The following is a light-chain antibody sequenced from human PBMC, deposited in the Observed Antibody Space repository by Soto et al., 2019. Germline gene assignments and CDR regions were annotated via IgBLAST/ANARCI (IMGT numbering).Light chain of an antibody. J-gene: IGKJ1*01. CDR3: QKYNSAPWT. CDR2: AAS. Sequence: DIPMTQSPSSLSAAVGDIVTITCRASQGISNFLAWDQQKPGKVPKLLIYAASTWQSGVPSRFSGSGSGTDFTLTITSLQPEDVATYYCQKYNSAPWTFGQGTKVEIK. CDR1: QGISNF. V-gene: IGKV1-27*01.